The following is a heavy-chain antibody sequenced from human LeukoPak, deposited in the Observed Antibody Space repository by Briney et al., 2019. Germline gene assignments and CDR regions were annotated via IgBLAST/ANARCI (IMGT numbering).Heavy chain of an antibody. V-gene: IGHV4-34*01. CDR3: ARGRSSGWYYVWFDP. J-gene: IGHJ5*02. D-gene: IGHD6-19*01. CDR1: GGSFSGYY. CDR2: INHSGST. Sequence: SETPSLTCAVYGGSFSGYYWSWIRQPPGKGLEWIGEINHSGSTNYNPSLKSRVTISVDTSKNQFSLKLSSVTAADTAVYYCARGRSSGWYYVWFDPWGQGTLVTVSS.